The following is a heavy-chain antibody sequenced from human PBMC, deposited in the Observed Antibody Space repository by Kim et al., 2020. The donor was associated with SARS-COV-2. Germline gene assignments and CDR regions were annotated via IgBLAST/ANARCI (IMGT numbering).Heavy chain of an antibody. D-gene: IGHD1-1*01. Sequence: NYAQKFQGRVTITADKSTSTAYMELSSLRSEDTAVYYCARSLRGGTKFDYWGQGTLVTVSS. V-gene: IGHV1-69*02. CDR3: ARSLRGGTKFDY. J-gene: IGHJ4*02.